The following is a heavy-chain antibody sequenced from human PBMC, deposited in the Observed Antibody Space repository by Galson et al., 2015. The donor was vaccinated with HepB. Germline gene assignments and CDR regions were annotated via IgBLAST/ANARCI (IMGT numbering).Heavy chain of an antibody. D-gene: IGHD6-13*01. Sequence: SLRLSCAASGITVSSNHMSWVRQAPGKGLEWVSVIYSGGNTYFADSVKGRFTISRDNSKNTLYLQMNSLRAEDTAVYYCARVAAAAGTAYYYYYMDVWGKGTTVTVSS. CDR2: IYSGGNT. J-gene: IGHJ6*03. V-gene: IGHV3-66*01. CDR3: ARVAAAAGTAYYYYYMDV. CDR1: GITVSSNH.